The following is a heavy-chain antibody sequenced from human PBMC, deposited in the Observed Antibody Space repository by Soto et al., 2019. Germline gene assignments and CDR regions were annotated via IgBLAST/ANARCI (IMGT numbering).Heavy chain of an antibody. Sequence: QVQLVESGGGVVQPGRSLRLSCAASGFTFSSYAMHWVRQAPGKGLEWVAVISYDGSNKYYADSVKGRFTISRDNSKNTLYLQMNSLRAGDTAVYYCARDRNVLLWFRAPQSWGQGTLVTVSS. CDR3: ARDRNVLLWFRAPQS. J-gene: IGHJ4*02. D-gene: IGHD3-10*01. V-gene: IGHV3-30-3*01. CDR1: GFTFSSYA. CDR2: ISYDGSNK.